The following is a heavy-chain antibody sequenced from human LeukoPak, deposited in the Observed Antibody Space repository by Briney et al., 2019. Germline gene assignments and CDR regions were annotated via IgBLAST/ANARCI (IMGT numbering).Heavy chain of an antibody. D-gene: IGHD6-19*01. CDR3: ARGLTPRIAVAGY. Sequence: SETLSLTCTVSGYSISSGYYWGWIRQPPGKGLEWIGSIYHSGSTYYNPSLRSRVTISVDTSKNQFSLKLSSVTAADTAVYYCARGLTPRIAVAGYWGQGTLVTVSS. CDR1: GYSISSGYY. V-gene: IGHV4-38-2*02. CDR2: IYHSGST. J-gene: IGHJ4*02.